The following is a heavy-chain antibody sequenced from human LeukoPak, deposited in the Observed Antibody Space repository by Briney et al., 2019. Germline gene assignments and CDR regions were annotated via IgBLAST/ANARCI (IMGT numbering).Heavy chain of an antibody. V-gene: IGHV3-30*18. CDR2: ISDDGSKR. CDR1: GFTFSNYA. Sequence: GGSLRLSCVVSGFTFSNYAMHWVRQAPGKGLEWVAVISDDGSKRHYADAVKGRLSISRDNSKNALSLQFNSLRGDDTAVYYCAKGDGGSSSWYDFYFYGVDVWGKGTAVTVSS. D-gene: IGHD6-13*01. J-gene: IGHJ6*04. CDR3: AKGDGGSSSWYDFYFYGVDV.